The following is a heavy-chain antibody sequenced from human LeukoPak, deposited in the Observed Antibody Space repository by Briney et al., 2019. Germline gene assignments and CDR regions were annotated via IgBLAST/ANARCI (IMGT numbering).Heavy chain of an antibody. V-gene: IGHV3-23*01. D-gene: IGHD2-15*01. CDR1: GFTFSTYA. CDR3: AKLGPGYCSGGGCYTWFDP. J-gene: IGHJ5*02. Sequence: GGSLRLSCAASGFTFSTYAMTWVRQAPGKGLEWVSAISGSGVNTYYADSVKGRFTISGDNSRNTLYLQMTSLRAEDTALYYCAKLGPGYCSGGGCYTWFDPWGQGTLVTVSS. CDR2: ISGSGVNT.